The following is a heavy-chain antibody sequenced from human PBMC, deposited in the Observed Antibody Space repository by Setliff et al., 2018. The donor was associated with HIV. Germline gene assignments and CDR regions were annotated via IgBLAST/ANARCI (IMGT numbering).Heavy chain of an antibody. CDR1: DVSITTDGYY. CDR2: MYHSGST. Sequence: KPSETLSLTCSVSDVSITTDGYYWSWIRHYPGKGLEWIGYMYHSGSTYYNASLASRLIMSLDPSKNQFSLKLNSMTAADTAMYYCAGGRYFRDIRDSRFDFWGQGMLVTVSS. V-gene: IGHV4-31*03. D-gene: IGHD3-9*01. J-gene: IGHJ4*02. CDR3: AGGRYFRDIRDSRFDF.